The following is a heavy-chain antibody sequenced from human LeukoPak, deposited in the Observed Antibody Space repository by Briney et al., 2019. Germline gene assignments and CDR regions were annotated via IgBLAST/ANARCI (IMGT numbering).Heavy chain of an antibody. J-gene: IGHJ4*02. D-gene: IGHD3-22*01. CDR3: AREASHYYDSSGYY. CDR1: GGSISSSSYY. Sequence: PSETLSLTCTVSGGSISSSSYYWGWIRQPPGKGLEWIGSIYYSGSTYYNPSLKSRVTISVDTSKNQFSLKLSSVTAADTAVYYCAREASHYYDSSGYYWGQGTLVIVSS. CDR2: IYYSGST. V-gene: IGHV4-39*07.